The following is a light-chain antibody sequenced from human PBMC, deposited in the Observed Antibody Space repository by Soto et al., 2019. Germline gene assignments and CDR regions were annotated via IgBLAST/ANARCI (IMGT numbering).Light chain of an antibody. CDR3: GSYSSTTTREV. CDR1: SSDVCGYDF. Sequence: QSVLAQPASVSWSPGQSITISCTGASSDVCGYDFVSWYQHHPGTPPKLIIYEVTHRPSGVSHRFSGSKSASTASLTISGLQVEDEADYFCGSYSSTTTREVFGTGTKVTVL. CDR2: EVT. V-gene: IGLV2-14*01. J-gene: IGLJ1*01.